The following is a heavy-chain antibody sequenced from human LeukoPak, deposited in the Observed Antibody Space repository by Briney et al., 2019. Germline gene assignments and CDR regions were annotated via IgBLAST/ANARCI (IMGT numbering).Heavy chain of an antibody. D-gene: IGHD3-10*01. CDR2: IYSGGST. CDR3: TKDTFGNHDY. V-gene: IGHV3-53*01. Sequence: GGSLRLSCAASGFTVSSNYMSWVRQAPGKGLEWVSVIYSGGSTYYADSVKGRFTISRDNAKNTLYLQMNSLRVEDTAVYYCTKDTFGNHDYWGQGTLVTVSS. CDR1: GFTVSSNY. J-gene: IGHJ4*02.